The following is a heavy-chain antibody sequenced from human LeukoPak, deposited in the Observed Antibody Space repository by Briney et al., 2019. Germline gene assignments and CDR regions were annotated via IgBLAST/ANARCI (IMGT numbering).Heavy chain of an antibody. Sequence: SVKVSCKASGGTFSSYAISWVRQASGQGLEWMGVIIPIFGTANYAQKFQGRVTITADESTSTAYMELSSLRSEDTAVYYCTVRDPGWWISDNWFDPWGQGTLVTVSS. V-gene: IGHV1-69*13. D-gene: IGHD2-15*01. J-gene: IGHJ5*02. CDR3: TVRDPGWWISDNWFDP. CDR2: IIPIFGTA. CDR1: GGTFSSYA.